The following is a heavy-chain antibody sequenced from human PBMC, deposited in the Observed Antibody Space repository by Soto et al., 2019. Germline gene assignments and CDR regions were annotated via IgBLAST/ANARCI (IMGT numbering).Heavy chain of an antibody. CDR3: AREGYYYDSSGYFASYGMDV. V-gene: IGHV4-30-2*01. D-gene: IGHD3-22*01. J-gene: IGHJ6*02. CDR1: GGSISSGGYS. Sequence: QLQLQESGSGLVKPSQTLSLTCAVSGGSISSGGYSWSWIRQTPGKGLEWIGYIYHSGSTYYNPSLQSRVTISVDRSKNQFSLKLSSVTAADTVVYYCAREGYYYDSSGYFASYGMDVWGPGTTVTVSS. CDR2: IYHSGST.